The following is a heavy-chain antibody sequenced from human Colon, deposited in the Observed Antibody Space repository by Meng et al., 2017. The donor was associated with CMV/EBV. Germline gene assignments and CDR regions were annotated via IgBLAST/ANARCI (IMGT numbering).Heavy chain of an antibody. Sequence: GGSLRLSCAGSGFFFGVHWMNWVRQVPEKGLEWVANINRDGSQIYYGDSVKGRFTISRDNAEKSLFLEMKSLRVDDTAVYYCVRGTDRDFSGYDFLLWGQGTLVTVSS. CDR1: GFFFGVHW. D-gene: IGHD5-12*01. CDR2: INRDGSQI. CDR3: VRGTDRDFSGYDFLL. J-gene: IGHJ4*02. V-gene: IGHV3-7*01.